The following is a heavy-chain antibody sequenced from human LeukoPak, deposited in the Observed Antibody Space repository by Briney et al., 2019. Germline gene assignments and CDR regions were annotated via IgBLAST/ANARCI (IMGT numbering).Heavy chain of an antibody. Sequence: SVKVSCKASGGTFSSYAISWVRRAPGQGLEWMGGIIPIFGTANYAQKFQGRVTITTDESTSTAYMELSSLRSEDTAVYCCARVSGSLADPEYYFDYWGQGTLVTVSS. CDR3: ARVSGSLADPEYYFDY. J-gene: IGHJ4*02. V-gene: IGHV1-69*05. CDR2: IIPIFGTA. D-gene: IGHD3-3*01. CDR1: GGTFSSYA.